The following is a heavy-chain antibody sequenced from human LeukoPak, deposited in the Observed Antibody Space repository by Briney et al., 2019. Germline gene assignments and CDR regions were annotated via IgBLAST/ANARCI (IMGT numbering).Heavy chain of an antibody. CDR1: GFTLSNHW. V-gene: IGHV3-7*01. D-gene: IGHD3-9*01. Sequence: GGSLRLSCAVSGFTLSNHWMIWVRQAPGKELECVDNIKQDGIEKYYLDSVKGRFTISRDNAKNSLYLQMNSLRAEDTAIYYCARDTSHDIGVIRNAFVIWGQRTMVTVSS. CDR2: IKQDGIEK. CDR3: ARDTSHDIGVIRNAFVI. J-gene: IGHJ3*02.